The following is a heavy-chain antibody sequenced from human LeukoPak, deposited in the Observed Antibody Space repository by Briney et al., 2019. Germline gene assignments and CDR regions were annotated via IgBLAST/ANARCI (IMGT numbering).Heavy chain of an antibody. CDR2: IYYSGST. CDR1: GGSISSGVYY. J-gene: IGHJ6*03. V-gene: IGHV4-31*03. D-gene: IGHD3-3*01. CDR3: ARTIFGVADYYYYYMDV. Sequence: SETLSLTCTVSGGSISSGVYYWSWIRQHPGKGLEWIGYIYYSGSTYYNPSLKSRVTISVDTSKNQFSLKLSSVTAADTAVYYCARTIFGVADYYYYYMDVWGKGTTVTVSS.